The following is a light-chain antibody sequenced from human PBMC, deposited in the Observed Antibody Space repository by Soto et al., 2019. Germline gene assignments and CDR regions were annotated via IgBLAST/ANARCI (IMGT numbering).Light chain of an antibody. Sequence: DIQMTQSPSSLSASVGDRVTITCRASQSISSYLNWYQQKPGKAPKLLIYAASSLQSGVPSRFSGSGSGTDLTLTIISLQPEDFSTYYCHQSDSTPPTFGQGTKVEIK. J-gene: IGKJ1*01. CDR2: AAS. V-gene: IGKV1-39*01. CDR1: QSISSY. CDR3: HQSDSTPPT.